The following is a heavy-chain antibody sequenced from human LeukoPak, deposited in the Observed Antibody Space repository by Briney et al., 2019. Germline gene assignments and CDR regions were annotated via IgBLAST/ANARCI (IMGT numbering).Heavy chain of an antibody. J-gene: IGHJ4*02. CDR3: AKEQDNLLLLSHFDS. V-gene: IGHV3-23*01. CDR1: GFTFSNYA. CDR2: VSGDGYRT. D-gene: IGHD1-14*01. Sequence: PGGSLRLSWAAAGFTFSNYAMNWVRQAAGKGLQWVSAVSGDGYRTFYADSVKGRFTVSRDNSMNTLSLQMNSLRVEDTAVYYCAKEQDNLLLLSHFDSWGQGILVTVSS.